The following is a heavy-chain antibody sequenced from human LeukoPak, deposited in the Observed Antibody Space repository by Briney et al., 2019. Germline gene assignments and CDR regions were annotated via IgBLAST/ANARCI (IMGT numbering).Heavy chain of an antibody. V-gene: IGHV4-39*01. J-gene: IGHJ4*02. CDR3: ARHGGTRITLVEVYYFDY. CDR1: GGSISRRDYY. CDR2: ISYSGIT. D-gene: IGHD4-11*01. Sequence: PSETLSLTCTVSGGSISRRDYYWGWIRQPPGKGLEWITSISYSGITYYNPSFKSRVTISMDTSKNQFSLKMTSVTAADTAVYYCARHGGTRITLVEVYYFDYWGQGTLVTVSS.